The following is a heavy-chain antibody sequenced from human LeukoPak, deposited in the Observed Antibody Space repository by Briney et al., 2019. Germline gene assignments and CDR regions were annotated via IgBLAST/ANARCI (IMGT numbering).Heavy chain of an antibody. Sequence: GASVKVSCKASGYTFTSYYMHWVRQAPGEGLEWMGWMNPNSGNTGYAQKFQGRVTMTRNTSISTAYMELSSLRSEDTAVYYCARSKLGTFHWGQGTLVTVSS. CDR3: ARSKLGTFH. CDR2: MNPNSGNT. J-gene: IGHJ4*02. CDR1: GYTFTSYY. V-gene: IGHV1-8*01. D-gene: IGHD1-26*01.